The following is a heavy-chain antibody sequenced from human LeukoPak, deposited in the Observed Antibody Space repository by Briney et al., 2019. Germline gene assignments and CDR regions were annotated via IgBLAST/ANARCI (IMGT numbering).Heavy chain of an antibody. CDR3: ARAVGATIEY. D-gene: IGHD1-26*01. V-gene: IGHV1-2*02. CDR2: INPNSGGT. Sequence: ASVKVSCKASGYTFTGYYMHWVRQAPGQGLEWMGWINPNSGGTNYAQKFQGGVTMTTDTSTSTAYMELRSLRSDDTAVYYCARAVGATIEYWGQGTLVTVSS. CDR1: GYTFTGYY. J-gene: IGHJ4*02.